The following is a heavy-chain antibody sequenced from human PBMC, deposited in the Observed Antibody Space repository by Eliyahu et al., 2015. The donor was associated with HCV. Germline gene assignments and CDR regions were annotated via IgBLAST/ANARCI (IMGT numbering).Heavy chain of an antibody. CDR2: INPSGGST. CDR1: GYTFTNYY. V-gene: IGHV1-46*03. D-gene: IGHD2-21*01. CDR3: VRSIPQAGYYFDF. J-gene: IGHJ4*02. Sequence: QVQLVQSGAEVKKPGASVKVSCKASGYTFTNYYIHWVRQAPGQGLEWMGIINPSGGSTTYPQMFQGRVTMTRDTSTSTVYMELSSLGSGDTALYYCVRSIPQAGYYFDFWGQGTLVTVSS.